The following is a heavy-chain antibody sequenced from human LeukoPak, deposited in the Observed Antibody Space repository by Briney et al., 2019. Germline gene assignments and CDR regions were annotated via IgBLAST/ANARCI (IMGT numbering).Heavy chain of an antibody. CDR1: GFTFSGYS. J-gene: IGHJ4*02. CDR2: ISSGTSYI. Sequence: GGSLRLSCAASGFTFSGYSMNWVRQAPGRGLEWVSSISSGTSYIYYADSVKGRFTISRDNAENSLYLQMHSLRVEDTAVYYCARDRRSGSYDSTDASDYWGQGTLVTVSS. CDR3: ARDRRSGSYDSTDASDY. V-gene: IGHV3-21*01. D-gene: IGHD3-22*01.